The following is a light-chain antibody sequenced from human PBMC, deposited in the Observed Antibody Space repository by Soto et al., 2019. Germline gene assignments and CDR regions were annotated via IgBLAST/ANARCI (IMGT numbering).Light chain of an antibody. CDR3: QQLNSYPIS. CDR2: AAS. V-gene: IGKV1-9*01. J-gene: IGKJ5*01. Sequence: DIQLTQSPSFLSASVGDRVTITCRASQGISSFLAWYQLKPGKAPKFLIYAASTLQSGVSSRFSGRGSGTEFTLIISNLQPEDFATYYCQQLNSYPISFGQGTRLEIK. CDR1: QGISSF.